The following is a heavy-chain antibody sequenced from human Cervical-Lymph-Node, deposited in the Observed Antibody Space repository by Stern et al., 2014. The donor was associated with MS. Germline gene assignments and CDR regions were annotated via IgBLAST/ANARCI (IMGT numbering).Heavy chain of an antibody. V-gene: IGHV3-48*02. CDR2: ISSSCSTK. CDR1: GFTFSSYS. D-gene: IGHD1-26*01. Sequence: EVQLVESGGGLVQPGGSLRLSCAASGFTFSSYSMYGVRQAPGKGLEWVSYISSSCSTKYYADSVKGRFTIFRDNAKNSLYLQMNSLRDEDTAVYYCARRGIVGATEAFDIWGQGTMVTVSS. CDR3: ARRGIVGATEAFDI. J-gene: IGHJ3*02.